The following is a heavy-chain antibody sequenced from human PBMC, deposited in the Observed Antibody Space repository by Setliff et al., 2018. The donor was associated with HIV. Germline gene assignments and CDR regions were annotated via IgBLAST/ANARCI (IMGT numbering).Heavy chain of an antibody. Sequence: PGGSLRLSCAASGFTFSDHWMHWVRQTPGRGLEWMTFIRYDGSNKYYADSVKGRFTISRDNAENSLFLQMNSLRAEDTAVYYCARDLEWGLVMSYGMDVWGQGTTVTVSS. CDR1: GFTFSDHW. CDR3: ARDLEWGLVMSYGMDV. D-gene: IGHD3-9*01. J-gene: IGHJ6*02. CDR2: IRYDGSNK. V-gene: IGHV3-30*02.